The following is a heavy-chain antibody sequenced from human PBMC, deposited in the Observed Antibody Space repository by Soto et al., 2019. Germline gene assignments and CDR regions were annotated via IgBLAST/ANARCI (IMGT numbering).Heavy chain of an antibody. D-gene: IGHD6-6*01. CDR2: IIPIFTTT. V-gene: IGHV1-69*01. J-gene: IGHJ4*02. Sequence: QVQLVQSGAEVRRPGSSVKVSCKASGGSFSNSAIAWVRQAPGQGLEWLGLIIPIFTTTNYAQKFKDRLTITADGSTSTAYMELSGLKSEDTAVYFWARPAGLFGQCSALVDYWGQGTLVTVSS. CDR3: ARPAGLFGQCSALVDY. CDR1: GGSFSNSA.